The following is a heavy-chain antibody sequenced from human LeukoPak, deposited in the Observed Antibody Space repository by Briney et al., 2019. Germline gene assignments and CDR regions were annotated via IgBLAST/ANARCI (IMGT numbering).Heavy chain of an antibody. CDR3: ARERAWGVTTDYYYYYMDV. Sequence: ASVKVSCKASGGTFSSYAISWVRQAPGQGLEWMGGTIPIFGTANYAQKFQGRVTITTDESTSTAYMELSSLRSEDTAVYYCARERAWGVTTDYYYYYMDVWGKGTTVTVSS. CDR1: GGTFSSYA. V-gene: IGHV1-69*05. D-gene: IGHD4-11*01. J-gene: IGHJ6*03. CDR2: TIPIFGTA.